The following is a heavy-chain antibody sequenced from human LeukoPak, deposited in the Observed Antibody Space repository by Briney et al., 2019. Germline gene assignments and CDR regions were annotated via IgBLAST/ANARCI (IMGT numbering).Heavy chain of an antibody. D-gene: IGHD6-6*01. V-gene: IGHV3-30-3*01. CDR3: ARALRYFDEYSSSFDY. J-gene: IGHJ4*02. CDR1: GFTFSSYA. Sequence: GGSLRLSCAASGFTFSSYAMHWVRQAPGKGLEWVAVISYDGSNKYYADSVKGRFTISRDNSKNTLYLQMNSLRAEDTAVYYCARALRYFDEYSSSFDYWGQGTLVTVSS. CDR2: ISYDGSNK.